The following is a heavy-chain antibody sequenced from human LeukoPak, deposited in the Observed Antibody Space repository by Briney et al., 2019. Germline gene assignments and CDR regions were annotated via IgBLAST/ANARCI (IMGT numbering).Heavy chain of an antibody. Sequence: SETLSLTCTVSGGSISSGDYYWSWIRQPPGKGLEWIGYIYYSGSTYYNPSLKSRVTISVDTSKNQFSLKLSSATAADTAVYYCARDLLYYYDSSGDAFDIWGQGTMVTVSS. V-gene: IGHV4-30-4*08. CDR3: ARDLLYYYDSSGDAFDI. D-gene: IGHD3-22*01. CDR2: IYYSGST. CDR1: GGSISSGDYY. J-gene: IGHJ3*02.